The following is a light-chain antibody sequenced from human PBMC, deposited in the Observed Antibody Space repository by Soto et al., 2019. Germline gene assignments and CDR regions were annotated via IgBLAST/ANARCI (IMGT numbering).Light chain of an antibody. Sequence: QSVLTQPPSASGTPGQRVTISCSGSSSNIGSNTVNWYQQLPGTAPKLLVYYTNQRPSGVPDRISGSKSGTSASLAITGLQSEDEADYYCAAWDDSLNGVVFGGGTKVTVL. CDR2: YTN. CDR1: SSNIGSNT. CDR3: AAWDDSLNGVV. V-gene: IGLV1-44*01. J-gene: IGLJ2*01.